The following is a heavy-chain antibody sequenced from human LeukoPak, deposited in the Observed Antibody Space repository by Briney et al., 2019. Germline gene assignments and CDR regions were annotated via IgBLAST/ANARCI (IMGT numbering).Heavy chain of an antibody. Sequence: GGSLRLSCAASGFTFSSYSMNWVRQAPGKGLEWVSYISSSSSTIYYADSVKGRFTISRDNAKNSLYLRMNSLRAEDTAVYYCARTVLQRGNAFDIWGQGTMVTVSS. J-gene: IGHJ3*02. CDR3: ARTVLQRGNAFDI. D-gene: IGHD3-10*01. V-gene: IGHV3-48*01. CDR1: GFTFSSYS. CDR2: ISSSSSTI.